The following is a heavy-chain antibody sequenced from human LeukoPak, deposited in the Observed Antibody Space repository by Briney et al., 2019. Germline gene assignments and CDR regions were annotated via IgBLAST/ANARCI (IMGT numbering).Heavy chain of an antibody. CDR2: IYYSGST. CDR1: GGSISSSSYY. CDR3: ARHYYDSSGYYDY. D-gene: IGHD3-22*01. V-gene: IGHV4-39*01. Sequence: PSETLSLTCTVSGGSISSSSYYWGGIRQPPGRGLGRIASIYYSGSTYNNPAVKIRVTISVDTSKNQFSLKLSSVTAADTAVFYCARHYYDSSGYYDYWGQGTLVTASS. J-gene: IGHJ4*02.